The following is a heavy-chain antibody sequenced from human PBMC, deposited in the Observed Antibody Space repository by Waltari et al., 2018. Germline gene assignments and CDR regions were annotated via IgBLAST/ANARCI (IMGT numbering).Heavy chain of an antibody. Sequence: QVQLVQSGAEVKKPGASVKVSCKASGYTFTGYYIPWVRQAPGQGLEWMGWISPNSGDTNYAQKCQGRVTMTRDTSTTTAYMELSRLTSDDTAVFYCARGDFRLSYYYMDVWGKGTTVTVSS. D-gene: IGHD3-3*01. J-gene: IGHJ6*03. V-gene: IGHV1-2*02. CDR2: ISPNSGDT. CDR1: GYTFTGYY. CDR3: ARGDFRLSYYYMDV.